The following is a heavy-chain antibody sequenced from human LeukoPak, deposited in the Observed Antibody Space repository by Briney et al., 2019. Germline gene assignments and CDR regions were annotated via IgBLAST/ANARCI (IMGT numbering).Heavy chain of an antibody. CDR2: IKQDGSEK. D-gene: IGHD2-2*01. CDR1: GFTFSSYW. CDR3: ARSLFTYPKVVVSAAIVGPHPLGGDY. J-gene: IGHJ4*02. Sequence: GGSLRLSCAASGFTFSSYWMSWVRQAPGKGLEWVANIKQDGSEKYYVDSVKGRFTISRDNAKNSLYLQMNSLRAEDTAVYYCARSLFTYPKVVVSAAIVGPHPLGGDYWGQGTLVTVSS. V-gene: IGHV3-7*03.